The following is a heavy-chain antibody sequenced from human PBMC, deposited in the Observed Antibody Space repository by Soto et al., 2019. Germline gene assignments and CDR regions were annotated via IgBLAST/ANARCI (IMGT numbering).Heavy chain of an antibody. CDR2: ISTTGNTK. D-gene: IGHD5-12*01. Sequence: GGSLRLSCAASGIKISDYYMSWIRQVPGKGLEWLSYISTTGNTKYYLDSVKGRFTISRDNAKNSLYLAMNSLRAEDTAVYYCATQNNRDGYKIQYWGQGTLVTVSS. J-gene: IGHJ4*02. CDR3: ATQNNRDGYKIQY. CDR1: GIKISDYY. V-gene: IGHV3-11*01.